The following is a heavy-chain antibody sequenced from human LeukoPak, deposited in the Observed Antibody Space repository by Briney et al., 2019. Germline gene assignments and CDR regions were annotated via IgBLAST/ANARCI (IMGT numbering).Heavy chain of an antibody. CDR2: IYHSGST. CDR1: GYSISSGYY. CDR3: ARVRELTHFDY. Sequence: SETLSLTCTVSGYSISSGYYWGWIRQPPGKGLEWIGSIYHSGSTYYNPSLKSRVTISVDTSKNQFSLKLSSVTAADTAVYYCARVRELTHFDYWGQGTLVTVSS. J-gene: IGHJ4*02. V-gene: IGHV4-38-2*02. D-gene: IGHD1-7*01.